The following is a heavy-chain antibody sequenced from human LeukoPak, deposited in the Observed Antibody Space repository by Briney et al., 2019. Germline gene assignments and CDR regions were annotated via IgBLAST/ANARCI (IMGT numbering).Heavy chain of an antibody. V-gene: IGHV4-59*01. Sequence: SETLSLTCTVSGGSIGSYYWSWIRQPPGKGLEWIGYIYYSGSTNYNPSLKSRVTISVDTSKNQFSLKLSSVTAADTAVYYCARASGPIDYWGQGTLVTVSS. D-gene: IGHD6-25*01. CDR2: IYYSGST. J-gene: IGHJ4*02. CDR1: GGSIGSYY. CDR3: ARASGPIDY.